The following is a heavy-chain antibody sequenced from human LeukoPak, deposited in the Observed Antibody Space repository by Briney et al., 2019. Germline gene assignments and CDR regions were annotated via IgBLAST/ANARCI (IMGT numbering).Heavy chain of an antibody. CDR3: ARHRGYSSSYYFDY. CDR2: IYYSGST. Sequence: PSETLSLTCTVSGGSLSSSSYYWGWIRQPPGKGLEWIGSIYYSGSTYYNPSLKSRVTISVDTSKNQFSLKLSSVTAADTAVYYCARHRGYSSSYYFDYWGQGTLVTVSS. CDR1: GGSLSSSSYY. V-gene: IGHV4-39*01. D-gene: IGHD6-6*01. J-gene: IGHJ4*02.